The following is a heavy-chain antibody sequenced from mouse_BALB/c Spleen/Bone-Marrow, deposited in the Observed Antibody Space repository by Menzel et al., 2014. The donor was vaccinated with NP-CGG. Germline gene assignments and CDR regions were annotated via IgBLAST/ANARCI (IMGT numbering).Heavy chain of an antibody. J-gene: IGHJ4*01. CDR1: GYTFTDNW. Sequence: GAELGMPGASVKMSCKASGYTFTDNWIYWVKQRPGQGLEWIGAIDTSDSYTNYNQKFMGKASLTVDASSSTAYVQVSSLISDDSAVYYCARGGHDFSLDYWGQGTSVTVSS. CDR3: ARGGHDFSLDY. D-gene: IGHD2-4*01. CDR2: IDTSDSYT. V-gene: IGHV1-69*01.